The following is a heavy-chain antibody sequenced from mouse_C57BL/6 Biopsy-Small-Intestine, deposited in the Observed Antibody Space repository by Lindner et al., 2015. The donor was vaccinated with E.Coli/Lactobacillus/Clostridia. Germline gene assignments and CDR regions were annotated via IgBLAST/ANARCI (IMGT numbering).Heavy chain of an antibody. V-gene: IGHV1-20*01. CDR1: GYSFTGYF. J-gene: IGHJ2*01. Sequence: VQLQESGPELVKPGASVKMSCKASGYSFTGYFMNWVKQSHGKSLEWIGRINPYNGDTFYNQKFKGKATLTVDKSSSTAHMEISSLTSEDSAVYYCARSYYSNYGYFDYWGQGTTLTVSS. D-gene: IGHD2-5*01. CDR3: ARSYYSNYGYFDY. CDR2: INPYNGDT.